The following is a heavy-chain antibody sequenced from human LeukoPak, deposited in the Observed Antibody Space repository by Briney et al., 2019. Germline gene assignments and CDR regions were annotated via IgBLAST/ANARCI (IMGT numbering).Heavy chain of an antibody. CDR1: GYTFTTYG. V-gene: IGHV1-18*01. CDR3: AKDPPHSSGPNSPCFEF. Sequence: ASVKASCKASGYTFTTYGISWVRQAPGQGLEWMGWISPYNDNTEYAQKFQGRVTMTTDTSTTTAYMELRSLRSDDTAVYYCAKDPPHSSGPNSPCFEFWGQGTLVSVSS. CDR2: ISPYNDNT. J-gene: IGHJ4*02. D-gene: IGHD6-19*01.